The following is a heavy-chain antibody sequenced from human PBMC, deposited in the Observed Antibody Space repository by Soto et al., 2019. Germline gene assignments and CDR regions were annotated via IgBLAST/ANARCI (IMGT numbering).Heavy chain of an antibody. D-gene: IGHD4-4*01. J-gene: IGHJ4*02. CDR3: ARFDYSNYYFDY. V-gene: IGHV4-39*01. CDR2: IYYSGST. CDR1: GGSISSSSYY. Sequence: QLQLQESGPGLVKPSETLSLTCTVSGGSISSSSYYWGWIRQPPGKGLEWIGSIYYSGSTYYNPSLKSRVTISVDTSKNQFSLKLSSVTAADTAVYYCARFDYSNYYFDYWGQGTLVTVSS.